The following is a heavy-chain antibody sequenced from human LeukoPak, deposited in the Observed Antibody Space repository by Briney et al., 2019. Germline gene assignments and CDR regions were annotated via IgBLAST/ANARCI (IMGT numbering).Heavy chain of an antibody. CDR1: GGSISSYY. D-gene: IGHD6-19*01. V-gene: IGHV4-59*08. CDR2: IYYSGST. Sequence: SETPSLTCTVSGGSISSYYWSWIRQPPGKGLEWIGYIYYSGSTNYNPSLKSRVTISVDTSKNQFSLKLISVTAADTAVYYCARGVPQWPARVDYWGQGALVTVSS. J-gene: IGHJ4*02. CDR3: ARGVPQWPARVDY.